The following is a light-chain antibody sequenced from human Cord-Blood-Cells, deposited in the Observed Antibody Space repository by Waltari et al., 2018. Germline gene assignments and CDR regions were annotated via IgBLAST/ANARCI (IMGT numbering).Light chain of an antibody. CDR2: DVS. J-gene: IGLJ3*02. Sequence: QSALTQPRSVSGSPGQSVTISCTGTSSDVGGHNYVSWYQQNPGKAPKLMIYDVSKRPSGVPDRFSGSKSGNTASLTISGLQAEDEADYYCCSYAGSYTWVFGGGTKLTVL. CDR3: CSYAGSYTWV. V-gene: IGLV2-11*01. CDR1: SSDVGGHNY.